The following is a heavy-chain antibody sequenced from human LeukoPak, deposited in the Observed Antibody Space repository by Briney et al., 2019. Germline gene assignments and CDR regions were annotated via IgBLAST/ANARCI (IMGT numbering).Heavy chain of an antibody. J-gene: IGHJ4*02. CDR3: ATGGYNYGYYYFDY. D-gene: IGHD5-18*01. CDR1: GFTFSSYG. V-gene: IGHV4-59*06. Sequence: PGGSLRLSCAASGFTFSSYGMRWVRQHPGKGLEWIGYIYYSGYTFYSPSLKNRFFISLDTSKNQFSLKLTSVTAADTAVYYCATGGYNYGYYYFDYWGQGTLVTVSS. CDR2: IYYSGYT.